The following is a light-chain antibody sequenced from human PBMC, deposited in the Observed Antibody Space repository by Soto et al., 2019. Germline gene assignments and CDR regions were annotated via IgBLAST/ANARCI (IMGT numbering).Light chain of an antibody. V-gene: IGKV3-20*01. CDR3: QHYNNWWT. CDR1: QSVSNNY. J-gene: IGKJ1*01. CDR2: GAS. Sequence: EIVLTQSPGTLSLSPGERATLSYRAIQSVSNNYLAWYQQKPGQAPRLLIYGASNRATGIPDRFSGSGSGTDFTLTISSLQSEDFAVYYCQHYNNWWTFGQGTKVHIK.